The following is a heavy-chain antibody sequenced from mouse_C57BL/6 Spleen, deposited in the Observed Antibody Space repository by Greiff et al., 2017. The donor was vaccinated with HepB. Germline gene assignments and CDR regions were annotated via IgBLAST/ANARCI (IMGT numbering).Heavy chain of an antibody. J-gene: IGHJ4*01. V-gene: IGHV1-82*01. Sequence: VQLQESGPELVKPGASVKISCKASGYAFSSSWMNWVKQRPGKGLEWIGRIYPGDGGTNYNGKFKGKATLTADKSSSTAYMQLSSLTSEDSAVYFCARKTGYYAMDYWGQGTSVTVSS. CDR1: GYAFSSSW. CDR2: IYPGDGGT. CDR3: ARKTGYYAMDY.